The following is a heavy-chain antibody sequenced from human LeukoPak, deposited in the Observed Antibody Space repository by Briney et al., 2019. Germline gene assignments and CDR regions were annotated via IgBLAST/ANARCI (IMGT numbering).Heavy chain of an antibody. Sequence: PGTSLILSSPTPGLTFSYSGMERGPRAPGKGLGCEAAISYDGSNKYYADYMQGRFTITSDNSKNTVYLQMNSLRAEDTAVYYCAKPGPPPYSSSWYFDYWGQGTLVTVSS. CDR2: ISYDGSNK. V-gene: IGHV3-30*18. CDR3: AKPGPPPYSSSWYFDY. CDR1: GLTFSYSG. D-gene: IGHD6-13*01. J-gene: IGHJ4*02.